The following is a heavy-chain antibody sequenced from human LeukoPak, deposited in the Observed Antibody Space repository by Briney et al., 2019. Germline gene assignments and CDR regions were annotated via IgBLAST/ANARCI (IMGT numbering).Heavy chain of an antibody. CDR2: IYSGGST. J-gene: IGHJ4*02. CDR1: GGSISSYY. CDR3: ARDASGSGSYYNFDY. Sequence: ETLSLTCTVSGGSISSYYMSWVRQAPGKGLEWVSVIYSGGSTYYADSVKGRFTISRDNSKNTLYLQMNSLRAEDTAVYYCARDASGSGSYYNFDYWGPGTVVTVSS. D-gene: IGHD3-10*01. V-gene: IGHV3-53*01.